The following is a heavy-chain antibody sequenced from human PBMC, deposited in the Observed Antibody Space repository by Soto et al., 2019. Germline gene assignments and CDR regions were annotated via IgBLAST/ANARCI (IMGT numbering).Heavy chain of an antibody. J-gene: IGHJ1*01. CDR3: ARDSKQWLVRFQH. D-gene: IGHD6-19*01. V-gene: IGHV1-18*01. CDR2: ISAYNGNT. CDR1: GYTFTSYG. Sequence: GASVKVSCKASGYTFTSYGISWVRQAPGQGLEWMGWISAYNGNTNYAQKLQGRVTMTTDTSTSTACMELRSLRSDDTAVYYCARDSKQWLVRFQHWGQGTLVTVSS.